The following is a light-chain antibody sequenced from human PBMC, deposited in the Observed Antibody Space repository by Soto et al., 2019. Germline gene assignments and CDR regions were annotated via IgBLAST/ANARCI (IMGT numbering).Light chain of an antibody. CDR3: LQHNSYPLT. CDR2: AAS. CDR1: QGIHIY. Sequence: DIQMTQSPSAMSAAVGDSVTITCRASQGIHIYLAWYQQKPGRVPKRLIYAASSLQSGVPSRFSGSGSGTEFTLTISSLQPEDCATYYCLQHNSYPLTLGQGTKVEIK. J-gene: IGKJ1*01. V-gene: IGKV1-17*03.